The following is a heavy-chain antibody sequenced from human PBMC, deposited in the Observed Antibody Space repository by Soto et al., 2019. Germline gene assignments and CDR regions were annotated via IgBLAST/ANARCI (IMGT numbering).Heavy chain of an antibody. V-gene: IGHV1-69*06. Sequence: QVQLVQSGAEVKKPGSSVKVSCKASGGTFSSYAISWVRQAPGQGLEWMGGIIPIFGTANYAQKFQGRVTITADKSTSTAYMELSSLRSEDTGVYYCARGQGGYCSGGSCAYYYHYGMDVWCQGTTVTVSS. CDR2: IIPIFGTA. J-gene: IGHJ6*02. CDR3: ARGQGGYCSGGSCAYYYHYGMDV. D-gene: IGHD2-15*01. CDR1: GGTFSSYA.